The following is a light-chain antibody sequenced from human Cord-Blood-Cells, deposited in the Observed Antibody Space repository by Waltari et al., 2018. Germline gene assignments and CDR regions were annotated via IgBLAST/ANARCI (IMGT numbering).Light chain of an antibody. CDR2: SNN. CDR3: AAWDDSLNGWV. V-gene: IGLV1-44*01. Sequence: SGLTQPPSAAGTPGQRLTIACSGSSSNIGSNTVNWYQQLPGTAPKLLIYSNNQRPSGVPDRFSGSKSGTSASLAISGLQSEDEADYYCAAWDDSLNGWVFGGGTKLTVL. CDR1: SSNIGSNT. J-gene: IGLJ3*02.